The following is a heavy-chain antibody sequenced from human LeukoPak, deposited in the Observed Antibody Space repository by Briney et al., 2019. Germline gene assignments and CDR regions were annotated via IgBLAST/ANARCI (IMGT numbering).Heavy chain of an antibody. CDR2: IYDTGST. CDR1: GVSINSGGYY. J-gene: IGHJ4*02. D-gene: IGHD5/OR15-5a*01. V-gene: IGHV4-30-2*01. Sequence: PSQTLSLTCTVSGVSINSGGYYWSWVRQPPGTGLEWIGYIYDTGSTYYNPSLKSRVTISVDTSKNQFPLKLNSVTAADTAVYYCARGGGMSVYGHLDLDHWGRGTLVTVSS. CDR3: ARGGGMSVYGHLDLDH.